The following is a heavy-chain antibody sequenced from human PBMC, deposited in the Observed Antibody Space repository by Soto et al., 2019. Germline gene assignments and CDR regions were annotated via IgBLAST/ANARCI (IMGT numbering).Heavy chain of an antibody. CDR3: VRGTAGDFWSGYYSSTYMDV. J-gene: IGHJ6*03. Sequence: ASVKVSCKASGYTFTGYDISWVRQAPGQGLEWMGWINPNSGGTNYAQKFQGWVTMTRDTSISTAYMELSRLRSDDTAVYYCVRGTAGDFWSGYYSSTYMDVWGKGTTVTVSS. CDR2: INPNSGGT. D-gene: IGHD3-3*01. V-gene: IGHV1-2*04. CDR1: GYTFTGYD.